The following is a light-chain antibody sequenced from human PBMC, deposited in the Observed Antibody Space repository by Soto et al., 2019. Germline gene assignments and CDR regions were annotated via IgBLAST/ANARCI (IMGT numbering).Light chain of an antibody. CDR3: QQSYSTPL. CDR1: QSISSY. J-gene: IGKJ4*01. CDR2: AAS. Sequence: DIQMTQSPSSLSASVGDRVTITCRASQSISSYLNWYQQKPGKAPKLLIYAASSLQSGVPSRFSGSGSGTDFILTISSLQPEDFATYYCQQSYSTPLFGGGTKVDTK. V-gene: IGKV1-39*01.